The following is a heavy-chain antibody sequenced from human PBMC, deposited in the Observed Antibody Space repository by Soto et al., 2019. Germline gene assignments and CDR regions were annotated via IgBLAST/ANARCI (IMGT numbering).Heavy chain of an antibody. V-gene: IGHV1-46*01. Sequence: ASVKVSCKASGYTFTSYYMHWVRQAPGQGLEWMGIINPSGGSTSYAQKFQGRVTMTRDTSTSTVYMELSSLRSEDTAVYYCARGESTVTTCCWFDPWGQGTLVTAPQ. CDR3: ARGESTVTTCCWFDP. D-gene: IGHD4-17*01. CDR1: GYTFTSYY. CDR2: INPSGGST. J-gene: IGHJ5*02.